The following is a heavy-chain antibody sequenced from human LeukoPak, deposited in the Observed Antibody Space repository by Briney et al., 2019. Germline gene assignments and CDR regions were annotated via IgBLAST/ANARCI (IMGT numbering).Heavy chain of an antibody. D-gene: IGHD1-26*01. CDR2: INHSGST. V-gene: IGHV4-34*01. J-gene: IGHJ4*02. Sequence: GSLRLSCAASGFTFSNYAMSWIRQPPGKWLEWIGEINHSGSTNYNPSLKSRVTISVDTSKNQFSLKLSSVTAADTAVYYCARRSRIVGAPTLWGQGTLVTVSS. CDR1: GFTFSNYA. CDR3: ARRSRIVGAPTL.